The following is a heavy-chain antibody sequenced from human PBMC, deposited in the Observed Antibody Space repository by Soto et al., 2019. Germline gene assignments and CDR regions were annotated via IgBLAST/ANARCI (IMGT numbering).Heavy chain of an antibody. CDR1: GYTFTSYG. CDR2: ISAYNGNT. Sequence: QVQLVQSGAEVKKPGASVKVSCKASGYTFTSYGISWVRQAPGQGLEWMGWISAYNGNTNYAQKLQGRVTMTTDTSTRTDYRELRSRRSDDTAVYYCAHTLGYCIRTSCPMAFDYWGQGTLVTVSS. CDR3: AHTLGYCIRTSCPMAFDY. D-gene: IGHD2-2*01. V-gene: IGHV1-18*01. J-gene: IGHJ4*02.